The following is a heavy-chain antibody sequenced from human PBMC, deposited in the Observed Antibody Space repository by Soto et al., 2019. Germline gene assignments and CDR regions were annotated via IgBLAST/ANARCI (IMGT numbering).Heavy chain of an antibody. CDR3: TRDAFDMVFPSYYFDY. CDR2: IRSKAYGGTT. D-gene: IGHD3-10*01. J-gene: IGHJ4*02. CDR1: GFTLGDYA. V-gene: IGHV3-49*04. Sequence: PGGSLRLSCTASGFTLGDYAMSWVRQAPGKGLEWVGFIRSKAYGGTTEYAASVKGRFTISRDDSKSIAYLQMNSLKTEDTAVYYCTRDAFDMVFPSYYFDYWGQGTLVTVSS.